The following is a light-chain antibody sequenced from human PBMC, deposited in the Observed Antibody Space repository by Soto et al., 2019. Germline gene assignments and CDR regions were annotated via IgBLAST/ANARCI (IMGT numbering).Light chain of an antibody. J-gene: IGKJ1*01. CDR2: YTS. CDR1: QYFGTR. Sequence: EIVWPQAPATLYSSPGETATLSCRASQYFGTRLAWYQHKPGQAPRLLIYYTSNRATGIPARFSGSGSGTDFTLTISSLAPEDFAIDYCHQRQSWPRTFGQGNKVEIK. CDR3: HQRQSWPRT. V-gene: IGKV3-11*01.